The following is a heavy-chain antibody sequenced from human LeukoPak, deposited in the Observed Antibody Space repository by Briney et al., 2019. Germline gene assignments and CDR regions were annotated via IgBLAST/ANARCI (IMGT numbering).Heavy chain of an antibody. CDR3: ARDLFQAHGY. V-gene: IGHV4-31*02. D-gene: IGHD6-6*01. Sequence: RGXXXQFIVYIYSSGSTYYHPSLKSGVTKRVQTSKNQFSLKLSSVTAADTAVYYCARDLFQAHGYWGQGTLVTVSS. CDR2: IYSSGST. J-gene: IGHJ4*02.